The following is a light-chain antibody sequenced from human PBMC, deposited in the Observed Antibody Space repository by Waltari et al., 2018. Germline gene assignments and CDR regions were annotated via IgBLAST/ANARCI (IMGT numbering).Light chain of an antibody. CDR3: QQYNSYSFT. CDR1: QRISSW. CDR2: KAS. Sequence: DIQMTQSPSTLSASVGDRVTITCRASQRISSWLAWYQQKPGKAPKLLIYKASSLESGVPSRFSGSGSVTEFTLTISSLQPDDFATYYCQQYNSYSFTFGPGTKVDIK. J-gene: IGKJ3*01. V-gene: IGKV1-5*03.